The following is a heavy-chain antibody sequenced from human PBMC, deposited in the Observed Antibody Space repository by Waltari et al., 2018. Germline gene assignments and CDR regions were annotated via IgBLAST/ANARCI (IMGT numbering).Heavy chain of an antibody. CDR2: ISANGVST. CDR3: AKVPGAGYSSSWYPYYFDY. V-gene: IGHV3-23*01. D-gene: IGHD6-13*01. J-gene: IGHJ4*02. CDR1: GFTFTSSA. Sequence: EVQLLGSGGGLVQPGGSLRLSCAAPGFTFTSSAMRWVRQAPGKGLEWVSSISANGVSTYYADSVKGRFTISRDNSKNTLYVQMNSLRAEDTAVYYCAKVPGAGYSSSWYPYYFDYWGQGTLVTVSS.